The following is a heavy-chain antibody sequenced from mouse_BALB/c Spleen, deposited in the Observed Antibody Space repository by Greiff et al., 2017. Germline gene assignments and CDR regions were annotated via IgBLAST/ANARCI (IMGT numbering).Heavy chain of an antibody. D-gene: IGHD2-2*01. CDR2: ISSGGST. V-gene: IGHV5-6-5*01. J-gene: IGHJ4*01. CDR3: ASYGYDDAMDY. CDR1: GFTFSSYA. Sequence: EVKLMESGGGLVKPGGSLKLSCAASGFTFSSYAMSWVRQTPEKRLEWVASISSGGSTYYPDSVKGRFTISRDNARNILYLQMSSLRSEDTAMYYCASYGYDDAMDYWGQGTSVTVSS.